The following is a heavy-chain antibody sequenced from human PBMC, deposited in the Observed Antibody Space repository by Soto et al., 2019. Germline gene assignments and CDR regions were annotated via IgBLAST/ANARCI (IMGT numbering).Heavy chain of an antibody. D-gene: IGHD2-21*01. Sequence: EVQLLESGGGLVQPGGSLRVSCAASGFTSSSYAMSWVRQAPGKGLAWVSAISGSGGSTYYADSVKGRFTISRNDSKDTLYLQMNSLRAEDTAVYYCAQGISRLIDTSFDYWGQGTLVTVSS. J-gene: IGHJ4*02. CDR2: ISGSGGST. CDR3: AQGISRLIDTSFDY. CDR1: GFTSSSYA. V-gene: IGHV3-23*01.